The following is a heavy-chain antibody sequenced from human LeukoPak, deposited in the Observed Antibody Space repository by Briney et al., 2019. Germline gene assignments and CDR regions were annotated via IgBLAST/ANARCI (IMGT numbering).Heavy chain of an antibody. Sequence: GGGLRLSRVASRFTFSSYSMNWVCQALGKGVEWVSSISSSSSYIYYADSVKGRFTISRDNAKNSLYLQMNSLRAEDTAVYYCAKGAYDYIEIAYFDYWGQGSLVTVSS. V-gene: IGHV3-21*04. CDR3: AKGAYDYIEIAYFDY. D-gene: IGHD5-12*01. CDR2: ISSSSSYI. J-gene: IGHJ4*02. CDR1: RFTFSSYS.